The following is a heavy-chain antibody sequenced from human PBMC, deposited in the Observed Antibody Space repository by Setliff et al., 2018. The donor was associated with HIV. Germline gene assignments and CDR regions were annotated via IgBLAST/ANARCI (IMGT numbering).Heavy chain of an antibody. J-gene: IGHJ4*02. CDR1: GGSISSYY. V-gene: IGHV4-4*09. CDR3: ARGATTNFDY. Sequence: KTSETLSLTCTVSGGSISSYYWSWIRQPPGKGLEWIGYIYISGSTNYNPSLKSRVTISADTSKNQFSLKLSSVTAADTAVYYCARGATTNFDYWGQGTLVTVSS. D-gene: IGHD1-1*01. CDR2: IYISGST.